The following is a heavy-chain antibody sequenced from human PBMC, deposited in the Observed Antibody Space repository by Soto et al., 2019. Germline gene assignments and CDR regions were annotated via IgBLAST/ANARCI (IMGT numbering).Heavy chain of an antibody. CDR2: INSDGSST. V-gene: IGHV3-74*01. CDR1: GFTFSSYW. J-gene: IGHJ4*02. Sequence: GGSLRLSCAASGFTFSSYWMHWVRQAPGKGLVWVSRINSDGSSTSYADSVKGRFTISRDNAKNTLYLQMNSLRAEDTAVYYCARDSTLLRYFDWSPFDYWGQGTLVTVSS. CDR3: ARDSTLLRYFDWSPFDY. D-gene: IGHD3-9*01.